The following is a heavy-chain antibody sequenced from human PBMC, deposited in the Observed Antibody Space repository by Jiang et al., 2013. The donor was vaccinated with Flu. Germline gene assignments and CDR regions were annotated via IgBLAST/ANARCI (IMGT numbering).Heavy chain of an antibody. CDR3: ARDYYGSGIDY. CDR2: SITWEX. V-gene: IGHV4-31*02. Sequence: GYYWSWIRQHPGRAWSGLGTSITWEXLLQPSLKSRVTISVDTSKNQFSLKLSSVTAADTAVYYCARDYYGSGIDYWGQGTLVTVSS. CDR1: GYY. J-gene: IGHJ4*02. D-gene: IGHD3-10*01.